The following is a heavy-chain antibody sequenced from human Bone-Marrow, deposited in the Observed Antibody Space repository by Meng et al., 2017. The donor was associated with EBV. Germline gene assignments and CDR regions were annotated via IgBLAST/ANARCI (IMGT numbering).Heavy chain of an antibody. CDR1: GFTFSSYA. CDR3: AKVVPYYYDSSGYPEYFQH. D-gene: IGHD3-22*01. J-gene: IGHJ1*01. Sequence: EVQLVESGGGLVQPGGSLRLSCAASGFTFSSYAMSWVRQAPGKGLEWVSAISGSGGSTYYADSVKGRFTISRDNSKNTLYLQMNSLRAEDTAVYYCAKVVPYYYDSSGYPEYFQHWGQGTLVTVSS. V-gene: IGHV3-23*04. CDR2: ISGSGGST.